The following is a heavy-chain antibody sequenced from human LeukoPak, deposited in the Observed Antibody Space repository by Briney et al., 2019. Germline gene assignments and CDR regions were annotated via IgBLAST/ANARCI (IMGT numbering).Heavy chain of an antibody. V-gene: IGHV3-30*18. CDR2: ISYDGSNK. D-gene: IGHD3-22*01. Sequence: GGSLRLSCAASGFTFSSYGMHWVRQAPGKGLEWVAVISYDGSNKYYADSVKGRFTISRDNSQNTLYLQMNSLRAEDTAVYYCAKDKIYDSSGYYSGYFDYWGQGTLVTVSS. J-gene: IGHJ4*02. CDR3: AKDKIYDSSGYYSGYFDY. CDR1: GFTFSSYG.